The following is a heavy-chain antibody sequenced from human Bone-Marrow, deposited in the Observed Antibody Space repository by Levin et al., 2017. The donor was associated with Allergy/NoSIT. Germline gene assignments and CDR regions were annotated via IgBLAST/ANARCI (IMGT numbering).Heavy chain of an antibody. D-gene: IGHD2-2*01. Sequence: PGGSLRLSCAASGFTFSSYWMSWVRQAPGKGLEWVANIKQDGSEKYYVDSVKGRFTISRDNAKNSLYLQMNSLRAEDTAVYYCARDFSCSSTSSANPFDYWGQGTLVTVSS. CDR1: GFTFSSYW. CDR3: ARDFSCSSTSSANPFDY. V-gene: IGHV3-7*04. CDR2: IKQDGSEK. J-gene: IGHJ4*02.